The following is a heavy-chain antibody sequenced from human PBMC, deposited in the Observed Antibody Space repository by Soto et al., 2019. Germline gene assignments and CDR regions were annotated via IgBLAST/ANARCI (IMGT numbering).Heavy chain of an antibody. J-gene: IGHJ6*02. CDR1: GGSISSYY. CDR2: IYYSGST. CDR3: ARGYCSGGSCQGYSGYGMDV. D-gene: IGHD2-15*01. V-gene: IGHV4-59*01. Sequence: SETLSLTCTVSGGSISSYYWSWIRQPPGKGLEWIGYIYYSGSTNYNPSLKSRVTISVDTSENQFSLKLSSVTAADTAVYYCARGYCSGGSCQGYSGYGMDVWGQGTTVTVSS.